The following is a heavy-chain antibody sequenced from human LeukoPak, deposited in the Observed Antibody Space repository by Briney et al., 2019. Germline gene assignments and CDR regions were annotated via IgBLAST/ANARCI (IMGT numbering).Heavy chain of an antibody. CDR1: GYSFSNYG. Sequence: GGSVNVSCKASGYSFSNYGISWGRQAPGQGLEWMGGISAYNGNTHYAQNFQGRVTLTTDTSTNTAYMELRSLTSDDTAVYYCARFSADYDKSASVYFDYWGQGTVVIVSS. D-gene: IGHD3-22*01. J-gene: IGHJ4*02. CDR2: ISAYNGNT. CDR3: ARFSADYDKSASVYFDY. V-gene: IGHV1-18*01.